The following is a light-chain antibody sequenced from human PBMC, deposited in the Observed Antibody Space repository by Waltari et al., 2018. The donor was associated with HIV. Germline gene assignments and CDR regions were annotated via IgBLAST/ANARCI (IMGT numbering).Light chain of an antibody. CDR3: QTWHSGIVV. Sequence: QLVLTQSPSASASLGASVRITCTLSSGHSRYAIAWHQQQPQKGSRLWSELDSDGSRVKGDGSPDRCTGSSLGARRDLSITSRQSEDEADYCCQTWHSGIVVFGGGSKLAVL. CDR2: LDSDGSR. CDR1: SGHSRYA. V-gene: IGLV4-69*01. J-gene: IGLJ2*01.